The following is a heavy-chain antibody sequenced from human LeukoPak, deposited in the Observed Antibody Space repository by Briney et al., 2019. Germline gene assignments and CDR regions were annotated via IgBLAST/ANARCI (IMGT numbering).Heavy chain of an antibody. Sequence: ASVKVSCKASGGTFSSYAISWVRQAPGQGLEWMGGIIPIFGTANYAQKFQGRVTITADESTSTAYMELSSLRSEDTAVYYCAREFPVNYDILTGPRYYYYGMDVWGQGTTVTVSS. J-gene: IGHJ6*02. D-gene: IGHD3-9*01. CDR2: IIPIFGTA. CDR1: GGTFSSYA. V-gene: IGHV1-69*13. CDR3: AREFPVNYDILTGPRYYYYGMDV.